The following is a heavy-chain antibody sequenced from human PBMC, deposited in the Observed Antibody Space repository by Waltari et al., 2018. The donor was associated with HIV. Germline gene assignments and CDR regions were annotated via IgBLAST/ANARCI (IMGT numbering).Heavy chain of an antibody. V-gene: IGHV1-8*01. CDR3: ASIGYSYGSFFDY. D-gene: IGHD5-18*01. Sequence: QVQLVQSGAEVKKPGASVKFSCKASGYTFTSYDITWVRQATGQGLEWMGWMNPNSGNTGYAQKFQGRVTMTRNTSISTAYMELSSLRSEDTAVYYCASIGYSYGSFFDYWGQGTLVTVSS. J-gene: IGHJ4*02. CDR1: GYTFTSYD. CDR2: MNPNSGNT.